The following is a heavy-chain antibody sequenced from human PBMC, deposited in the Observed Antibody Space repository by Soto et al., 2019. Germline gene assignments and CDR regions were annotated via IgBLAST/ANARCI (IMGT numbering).Heavy chain of an antibody. CDR3: ARQKGTDGMDV. CDR2: THYRSKWYS. J-gene: IGHJ6*02. Sequence: SQTLSLTCAISGDSVSSNSVAWNWIRQSPSRGLEWLGRTHYRSKWYSDYAVSVKSRVTIKPDTSKNQFSLQLNSVTPEDTAVYYCARQKGTDGMDVWGQGTTVTDSS. CDR1: GDSVSSNSVA. D-gene: IGHD3-10*01. V-gene: IGHV6-1*01.